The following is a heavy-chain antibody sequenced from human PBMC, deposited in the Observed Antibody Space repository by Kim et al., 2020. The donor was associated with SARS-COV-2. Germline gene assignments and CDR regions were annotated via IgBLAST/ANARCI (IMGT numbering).Heavy chain of an antibody. CDR1: GFTFSSYG. Sequence: GGSLRLSCAASGFTFSSYGMHWVRQAPGKGLEWVAVIWYDGSNKYYADSVKGRFTISRDNSKNTLYLQMNSLRAEDTAVYYCARGGYYTHYYYYMDVWGKGTTVTVSS. D-gene: IGHD3-3*01. J-gene: IGHJ6*03. CDR2: IWYDGSNK. CDR3: ARGGYYTHYYYYMDV. V-gene: IGHV3-33*01.